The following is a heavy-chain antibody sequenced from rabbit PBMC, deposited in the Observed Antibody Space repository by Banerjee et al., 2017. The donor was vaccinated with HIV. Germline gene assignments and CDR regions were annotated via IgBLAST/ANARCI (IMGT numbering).Heavy chain of an antibody. CDR3: ARDVRVGIRYFDL. CDR1: GFSFNNNYV. Sequence: QEQLVESGGDLVKPEGSLTLTCTASGFSFNNNYVMCWVRQAPGKGLEWIACINSNTGTTVYTSGAKGRFTVSKTSSTTVTLQITSLTAADTASYFCARDVRVGIRYFDLWGPGPLVTVS. V-gene: IGHV1S45*01. CDR2: INSNTGTT. D-gene: IGHD8-1*01. J-gene: IGHJ4*01.